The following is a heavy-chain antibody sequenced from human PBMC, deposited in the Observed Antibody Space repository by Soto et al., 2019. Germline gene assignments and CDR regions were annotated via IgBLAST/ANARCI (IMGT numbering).Heavy chain of an antibody. CDR2: IYHSGST. J-gene: IGHJ4*02. D-gene: IGHD2-2*01. CDR1: DGSISSGGYS. V-gene: IGHV4-30-2*01. Sequence: SETLSLTCAVSDGSISSGGYSWSWIRQPPGKGLEWIGYIYHSGSTYYNPSLKSRVTISVDRSKNQFSLKLSSVTAADTAVYYCARGDCISTSCYEVYWGQGTLVTVSS. CDR3: ARGDCISTSCYEVY.